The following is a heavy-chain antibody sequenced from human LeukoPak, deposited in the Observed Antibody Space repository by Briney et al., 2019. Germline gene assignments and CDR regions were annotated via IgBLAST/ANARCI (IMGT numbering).Heavy chain of an antibody. CDR1: GFSLSTSGVG. D-gene: IGHD2-15*01. V-gene: IGHV2-5*02. CDR3: ALGVAATQYSDY. Sequence: SGPTLVNPTQTLTLPCPFSGFSLSTSGVGVGWIRQPPGKALEWLALIDWDDDKRYSPSLKSRLTNTKDTSKNQVVLTMTNMDPVDTATYYCALGVAATQYSDYWGQGTLVTVSP. CDR2: IDWDDDK. J-gene: IGHJ4*02.